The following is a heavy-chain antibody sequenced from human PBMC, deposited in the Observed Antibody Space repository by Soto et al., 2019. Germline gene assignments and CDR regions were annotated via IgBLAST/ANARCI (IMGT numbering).Heavy chain of an antibody. D-gene: IGHD3-9*01. CDR3: ARRARLTGYSYYFDY. CDR1: GGSFSGYY. J-gene: IGHJ4*02. Sequence: SETLSLTCAVYGGSFSGYYWSWIRQPPGKGLEWIGEINHSGSTNYNPSLKSRVTISVDTSKNQFSLKLSSVTAADTAVYYCARRARLTGYSYYFDYWGQGTLVTVSS. V-gene: IGHV4-34*01. CDR2: INHSGST.